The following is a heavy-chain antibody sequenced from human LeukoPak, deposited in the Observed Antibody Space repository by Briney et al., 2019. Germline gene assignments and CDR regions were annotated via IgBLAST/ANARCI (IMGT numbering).Heavy chain of an antibody. V-gene: IGHV3-30*04. D-gene: IGHD4/OR15-4a*01. J-gene: IGHJ4*02. Sequence: GGSLRLSCAASGFTFSSYALHWVRQAPGKGLEWVAVISYDGSNKYVDSVKGRFTISRDNSKNTLYLQMNSLRVEDTAIYYCARAAANPDFDYWGQGTLVTVSS. CDR1: GFTFSSYA. CDR3: ARAAANPDFDY. CDR2: ISYDGSNK.